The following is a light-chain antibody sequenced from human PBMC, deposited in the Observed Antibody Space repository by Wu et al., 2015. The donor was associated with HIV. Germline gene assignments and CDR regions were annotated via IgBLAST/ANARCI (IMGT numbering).Light chain of an antibody. V-gene: IGKV3D-15*01. J-gene: IGKJ5*01. CDR2: GAS. CDR3: QQYSGPRSII. Sequence: EIVMTQSPATLSVSPGERATLSCRASQSVNNNLAWYQQKPGQAPRLLIYGASRRATGVPDRFSGSGSGTDFTLTISRLESEDFAVYYCQQYSGPRSIIFGQGTRLEI. CDR1: QSVNNN.